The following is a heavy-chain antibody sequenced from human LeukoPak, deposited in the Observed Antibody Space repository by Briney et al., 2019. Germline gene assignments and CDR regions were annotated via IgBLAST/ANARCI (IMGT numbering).Heavy chain of an antibody. D-gene: IGHD5-12*01. Sequence: PGGSLRLSCAASGFTFSSYNVNWVRQGPGKGLEWVSSITTGNSFLYFADSVKGRFTISRDHANNSLYLQMNSLRADDTAVYYCARGAATRKSGFYYYYMDVWGKGTTVTVSS. CDR2: ITTGNSFL. CDR1: GFTFSSYN. CDR3: ARGAATRKSGFYYYYMDV. V-gene: IGHV3-21*01. J-gene: IGHJ6*03.